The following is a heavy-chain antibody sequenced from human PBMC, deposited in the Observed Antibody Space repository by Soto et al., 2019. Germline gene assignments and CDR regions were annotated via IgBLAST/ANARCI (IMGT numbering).Heavy chain of an antibody. D-gene: IGHD3-9*01. CDR3: ARHDSAILRFLWFEP. V-gene: IGHV4-39*01. CDR1: GGSISSSNYY. CDR2: TYYIGST. Sequence: SETLSLTCTVSGGSISSSNYYWGWIRQPPGKGLEWIGSTYYIGSTYYNPSLKSRVTISVDTSKNQFSLKLSSVTAADTAVYYCARHDSAILRFLWFEPWGQGALVTVSS. J-gene: IGHJ5*02.